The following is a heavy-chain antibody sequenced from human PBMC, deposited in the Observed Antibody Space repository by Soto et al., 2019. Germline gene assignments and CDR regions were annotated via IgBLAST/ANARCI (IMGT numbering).Heavy chain of an antibody. Sequence: ASVKVSCKASGYTFTRYGISWVRQAPGQGLEWMGWISGYNGDTNYAREFQGRVSMTIDTSTTTAYMELRSLTSDDTAVYYCAKNGQPPYYYYGLDVWGQGTKVTASS. D-gene: IGHD2-8*01. J-gene: IGHJ6*02. CDR2: ISGYNGDT. CDR1: GYTFTRYG. CDR3: AKNGQPPYYYYGLDV. V-gene: IGHV1-18*01.